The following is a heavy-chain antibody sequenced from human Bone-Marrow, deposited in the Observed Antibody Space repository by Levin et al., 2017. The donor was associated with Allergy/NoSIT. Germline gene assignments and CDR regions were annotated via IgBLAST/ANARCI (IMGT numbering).Heavy chain of an antibody. J-gene: IGHJ4*02. CDR2: ISGSGGST. CDR3: AKDKGSPRPTRLVLDY. Sequence: GESLKISCAASGFTFSSYAMSWVRQAPGKGLEWVSAISGSGGSTYYADSVKGRFTISRDNSKNTLYLQMNSLRAEDTAVYYCAKDKGSPRPTRLVLDYWGQGTLVTVSS. V-gene: IGHV3-23*01. CDR1: GFTFSSYA.